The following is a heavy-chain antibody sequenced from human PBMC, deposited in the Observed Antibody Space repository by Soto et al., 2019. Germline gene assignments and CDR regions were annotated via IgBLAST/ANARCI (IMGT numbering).Heavy chain of an antibody. Sequence: THSHTCTVADVTIRDYYCIWIMQHTGKGLEWIGYIYYSGNTNYNPSLKSRLTISVDTSKNQFSLKPSSVTAADTAVYYCARLWDDYSNRQFDYWGQGTLVTVSS. CDR1: DVTIRDYY. CDR3: ARLWDDYSNRQFDY. J-gene: IGHJ4*02. D-gene: IGHD4-4*01. V-gene: IGHV4-59*08. CDR2: IYYSGNT.